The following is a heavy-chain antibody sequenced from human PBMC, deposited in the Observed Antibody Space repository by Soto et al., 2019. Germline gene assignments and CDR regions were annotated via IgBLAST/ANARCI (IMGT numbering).Heavy chain of an antibody. J-gene: IGHJ4*02. CDR1: GFTFSSYW. D-gene: IGHD3-16*02. CDR2: INSDGSIT. CDR3: VRYPRSVGGSYRPDY. Sequence: HPGGSLRLSCAASGFTFSSYWMHWVRQVPEKGLVWVSRINSDGSITNYADAVKGRFTISRDNVKNTLYLQMNSPRAEDTAVYYCVRYPRSVGGSYRPDYWGQGXLVTVYS. V-gene: IGHV3-74*01.